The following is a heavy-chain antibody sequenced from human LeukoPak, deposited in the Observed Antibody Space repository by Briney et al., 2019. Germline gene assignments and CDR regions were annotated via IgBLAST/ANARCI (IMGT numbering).Heavy chain of an antibody. CDR2: IYYSGST. CDR3: ARGGYYFDY. V-gene: IGHV4-59*01. D-gene: IGHD6-25*01. Sequence: SETLSLTCTVSGGSISSYYWSWIRQPPGKGLEWIGYIYYSGSTNYNPSLKSRVTISVDTSKNQFSLKLSSVTAADTAVYYCARGGYYFDYWGQGTLVTVSS. J-gene: IGHJ4*02. CDR1: GGSISSYY.